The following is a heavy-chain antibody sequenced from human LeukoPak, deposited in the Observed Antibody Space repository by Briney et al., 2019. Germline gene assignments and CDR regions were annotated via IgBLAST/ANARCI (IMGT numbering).Heavy chain of an antibody. D-gene: IGHD5-24*01. CDR2: INESGST. V-gene: IGHV4-34*01. Sequence: PSETLSLTCAVYGGSFRGHYWSWIRQSPGKGLEWIGEINESGSTNYNPSLKSRVTISVDMSKNQFSLRLSSVTAADTAVYYCARGRVDGRGKFFVFYYYYMDVWGKGTTVTVSS. CDR1: GGSFRGHY. CDR3: ARGRVDGRGKFFVFYYYYMDV. J-gene: IGHJ6*03.